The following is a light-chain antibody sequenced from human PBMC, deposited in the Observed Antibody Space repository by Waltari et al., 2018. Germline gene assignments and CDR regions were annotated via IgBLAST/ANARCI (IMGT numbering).Light chain of an antibody. CDR1: TLPKLY. Sequence: SYDLTQPPSLSVSPGQTATIDCSGETLPKLYAYWYQQKPGQAPLLVLSKDTERPSGIPERFSGSSSGTTVTLTIRGVRAEDEGDYYCQSTDSRSTYTVFGGGTKLTVL. CDR2: KDT. CDR3: QSTDSRSTYTV. J-gene: IGLJ3*02. V-gene: IGLV3-25*03.